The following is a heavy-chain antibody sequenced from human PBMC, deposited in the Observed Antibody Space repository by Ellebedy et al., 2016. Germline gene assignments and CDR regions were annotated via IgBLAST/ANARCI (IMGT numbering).Heavy chain of an antibody. J-gene: IGHJ4*02. V-gene: IGHV1-69*13. CDR3: ASSSGYYVAFDY. Sequence: SVKVSCXASGGTFSSYAISWVRQAPGQGLEWMGGIIAIFGTANYAQKFQGRVTITADESTSTAYMELSSLRSEDTAVYYCASSSGYYVAFDYWGQGTLVTVSS. CDR1: GGTFSSYA. CDR2: IIAIFGTA. D-gene: IGHD3-22*01.